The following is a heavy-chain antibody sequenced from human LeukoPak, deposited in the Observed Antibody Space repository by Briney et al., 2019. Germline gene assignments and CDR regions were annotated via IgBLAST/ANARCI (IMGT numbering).Heavy chain of an antibody. CDR2: INPSGGST. CDR1: GYAFTSYY. V-gene: IGHV1-46*03. J-gene: IGHJ6*03. D-gene: IGHD6-13*01. Sequence: GASVKVSCKASGYAFTSYYMHWVRQAPGQGLEWMGIINPSGGSTSYAQKFQGRVTMTRDTSTSTVYMELSSLRSEDTAVYYCARDWQQQPERDLHLHIYYYYYMDVWGKGTTVTVSS. CDR3: ARDWQQQPERDLHLHIYYYYYMDV.